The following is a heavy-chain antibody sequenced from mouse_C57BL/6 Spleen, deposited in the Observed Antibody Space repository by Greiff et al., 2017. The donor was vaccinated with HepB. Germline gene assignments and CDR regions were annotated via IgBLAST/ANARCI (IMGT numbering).Heavy chain of an antibody. Sequence: VQLQESGAELVRPGASVTLSCKASGYTFTDYEMHWVKQTPVHGLEWIGAIDPETGGTAYNQKFKGKAILTADKSSSTAYMELRSLTSEDSAVYYCTSRGGFTTFAYWGQGTLVTVSA. CDR3: TSRGGFTTFAY. D-gene: IGHD2-12*01. J-gene: IGHJ3*01. CDR1: GYTFTDYE. V-gene: IGHV1-15*01. CDR2: IDPETGGT.